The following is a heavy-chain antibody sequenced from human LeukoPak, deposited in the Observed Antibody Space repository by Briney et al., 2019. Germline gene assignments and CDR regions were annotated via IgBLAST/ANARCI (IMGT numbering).Heavy chain of an antibody. J-gene: IGHJ5*02. D-gene: IGHD5-18*01. CDR3: ARVTHTELSTWFDP. Sequence: ASVKVSCKASGGMFSSYAISWVRQAPGQGLEWMGGIIPIFGTANYAQKFQGRVTITADESTTTAYMELSSLRSEDTAVYYCARVTHTELSTWFDPWGQGTLVTVSS. CDR2: IIPIFGTA. CDR1: GGMFSSYA. V-gene: IGHV1-69*13.